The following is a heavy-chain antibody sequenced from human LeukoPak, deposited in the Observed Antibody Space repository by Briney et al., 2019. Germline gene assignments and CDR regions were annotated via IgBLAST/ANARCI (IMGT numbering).Heavy chain of an antibody. CDR3: TTDVDTANDY. J-gene: IGHJ4*02. CDR1: GFTFSNAW. CDR2: IKSKTDGGTT. V-gene: IGHV3-15*01. D-gene: IGHD5-18*01. Sequence: GGSLRLSCAASGFTFSNAWMTWVRQAPGKGLEWVCRIKSKTDGGTTDYAAPVKGRFTISRDDSKNTLYLQMNSLKTEDTAVYYCTTDVDTANDYWGQGTLVTVSS.